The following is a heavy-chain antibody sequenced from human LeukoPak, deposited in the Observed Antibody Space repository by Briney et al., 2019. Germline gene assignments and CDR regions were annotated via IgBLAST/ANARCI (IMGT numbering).Heavy chain of an antibody. Sequence: PGGSLRLSCAASGFTFSSYSMNWVRQVPGKGLGWVSYISSGSSTISYADSVKGRFIISRDNAKNSLYLQMNSLRAEDTAVYYCAKDGGYFDYWGQGTLVTVSS. CDR2: ISSGSSTI. CDR1: GFTFSSYS. V-gene: IGHV3-48*01. J-gene: IGHJ4*02. D-gene: IGHD2-15*01. CDR3: AKDGGYFDY.